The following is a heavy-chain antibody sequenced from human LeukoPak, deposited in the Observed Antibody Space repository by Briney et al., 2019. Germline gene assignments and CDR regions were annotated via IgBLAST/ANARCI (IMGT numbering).Heavy chain of an antibody. CDR2: IYYSGST. J-gene: IGHJ4*02. CDR1: GGSIYSSSYY. D-gene: IGHD6-19*01. CDR3: ARLYTSGWHVDY. V-gene: IGHV4-39*01. Sequence: SETLSLTCTVSGGSIYSSSYYWGWIRQPPGKGLEWIGSIYYSGSTYYNPSLKSRVTISGDTSKNQFSLELSSVTAAGAAVYYCARLYTSGWHVDYWGQGTLVTVSS.